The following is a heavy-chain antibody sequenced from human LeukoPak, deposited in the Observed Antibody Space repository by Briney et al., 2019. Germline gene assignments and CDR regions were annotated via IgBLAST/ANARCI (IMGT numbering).Heavy chain of an antibody. V-gene: IGHV1-69*06. CDR2: IIPIFGTA. Sequence: SVKVSCKASGGTFSSYAISWVRQAPGQGLEWMGGIIPIFGTANYAQKFQGRVTITADKSTSTAYMELSSLRSDDTAVYYCARVFQKQLADYWGQGTLVTVSS. J-gene: IGHJ4*02. D-gene: IGHD6-13*01. CDR3: ARVFQKQLADY. CDR1: GGTFSSYA.